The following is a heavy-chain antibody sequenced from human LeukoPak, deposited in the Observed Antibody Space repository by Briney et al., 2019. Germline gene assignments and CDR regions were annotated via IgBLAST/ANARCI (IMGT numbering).Heavy chain of an antibody. CDR2: IYYSGST. V-gene: IGHV4-59*01. J-gene: IGHJ4*02. Sequence: SETLSLTCTVSGGSISSYYWSWIRQPPGKGLEWIGYIYYSGSTNYNPSLKSRVTISVDTSKNQFPLKLSSVTAADTAVYYCARHKPFYYYGSGSPSSPIFDYWGQGTLVTVSS. CDR3: ARHKPFYYYGSGSPSSPIFDY. CDR1: GGSISSYY. D-gene: IGHD3-10*01.